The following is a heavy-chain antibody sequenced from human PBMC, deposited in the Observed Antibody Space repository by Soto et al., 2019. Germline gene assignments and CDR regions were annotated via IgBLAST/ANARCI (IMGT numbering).Heavy chain of an antibody. CDR1: GGSVTNSSYY. D-gene: IGHD4-17*01. CDR2: VNYRGRS. V-gene: IGHV4-39*01. J-gene: IGHJ4*02. CDR3: VSQRTTVPTQAYFDY. Sequence: KASETLSLTCTVSGGSVTNSSYYWGWIRQSPGKGLEWIGSVNYRGRSYSKSSVKSRVTISVDTSKNRFSLSLNSVTASDTAVYFCVSQRTTVPTQAYFDYWGPGALVTVSS.